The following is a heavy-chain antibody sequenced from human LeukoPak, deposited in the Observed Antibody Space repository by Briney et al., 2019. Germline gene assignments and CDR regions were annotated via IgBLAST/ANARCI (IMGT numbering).Heavy chain of an antibody. D-gene: IGHD2-2*01. Sequence: SETLSLTCTVSVGSISSSSYYWGWIRQPPGKGLEWIGSIYYSGSTYYNPSLKSRVTMSVDTPKNQFSLKLSSVTAADTAVYYCARYCSSTSCYAGFDYWGQGTLVTVSS. J-gene: IGHJ4*02. CDR2: IYYSGST. V-gene: IGHV4-39*01. CDR1: VGSISSSSYY. CDR3: ARYCSSTSCYAGFDY.